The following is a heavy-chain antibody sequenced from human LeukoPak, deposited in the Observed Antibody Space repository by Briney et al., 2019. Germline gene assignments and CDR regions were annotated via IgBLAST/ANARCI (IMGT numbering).Heavy chain of an antibody. CDR1: GGSFSGYY. Sequence: PSETLSLTCAVYGGSFSGYYWSWIRQPPGKGLEWIGSIYYSGSTYYNPSLKSRVTISVDTSKNQFSLKLSSVTAADTAVYYCARQYYDILTGYFPYQPEYFQHWGQGTLVTVSS. CDR2: IYYSGST. D-gene: IGHD3-9*01. J-gene: IGHJ1*01. V-gene: IGHV4-34*01. CDR3: ARQYYDILTGYFPYQPEYFQH.